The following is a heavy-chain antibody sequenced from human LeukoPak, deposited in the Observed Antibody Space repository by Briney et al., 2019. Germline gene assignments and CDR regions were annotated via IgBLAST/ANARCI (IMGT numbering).Heavy chain of an antibody. Sequence: GGSLRLSCAASGFTFSTYGMHWVRQAPGKGLEWVAVISYDGSNKYYADSVKGRFTISRDNSKNTLYLQMNSLRAEDTAVYYCGIAAAGTFLEYFDYWGQGTLVTVSS. J-gene: IGHJ4*02. CDR3: GIAAAGTFLEYFDY. D-gene: IGHD6-13*01. CDR2: ISYDGSNK. V-gene: IGHV3-30*03. CDR1: GFTFSTYG.